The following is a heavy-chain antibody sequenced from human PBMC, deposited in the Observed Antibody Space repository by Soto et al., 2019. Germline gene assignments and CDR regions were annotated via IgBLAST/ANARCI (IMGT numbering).Heavy chain of an antibody. CDR3: AKVLPRIAVAGRGATTLKYYFDY. CDR2: INWNGGST. CDR1: GFTFDDYG. D-gene: IGHD6-19*01. Sequence: PGGSLRLSCAASGFTFDDYGMSWVRQAPGKGLEWVSGINWNGGSTGYADSVKGRFTISRDNAKNSLYLQMNSLRAEDTAVYYCAKVLPRIAVAGRGATTLKYYFDYGGQGTLVTVSS. V-gene: IGHV3-20*04. J-gene: IGHJ4*02.